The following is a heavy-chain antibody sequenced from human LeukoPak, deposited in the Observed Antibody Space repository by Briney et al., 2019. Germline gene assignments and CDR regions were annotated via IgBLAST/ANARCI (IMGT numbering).Heavy chain of an antibody. CDR3: AAEMTTVTGGFDY. Sequence: TGGSLRLSCAASGFTFTTYDMHWVRQAPGKGLEYVSSISSNGGRTYYANSVKGRFTISRDNFENTLFPQMGSLRAEDMAVYYCAAEMTTVTGGFDYWGQGTLVIVSS. CDR2: ISSNGGRT. J-gene: IGHJ4*02. D-gene: IGHD4-11*01. CDR1: GFTFTTYD. V-gene: IGHV3-64*01.